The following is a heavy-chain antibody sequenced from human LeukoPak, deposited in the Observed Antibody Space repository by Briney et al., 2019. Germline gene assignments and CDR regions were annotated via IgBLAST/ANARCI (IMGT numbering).Heavy chain of an antibody. D-gene: IGHD1-20*01. CDR3: ARSNWNFDY. V-gene: IGHV3-7*01. J-gene: IGHJ4*02. CDR2: IKQDGSEK. CDR1: GFTFSNYW. Sequence: PGGSLRLSCAASGFTFSNYWMTWVRQAPGKGLEWVANIKQDGSEKHYVDSVKGRFTTSRDNAKNSLYLQMNSLGDEDTAVYYCARSNWNFDYWGQGTLVTVSS.